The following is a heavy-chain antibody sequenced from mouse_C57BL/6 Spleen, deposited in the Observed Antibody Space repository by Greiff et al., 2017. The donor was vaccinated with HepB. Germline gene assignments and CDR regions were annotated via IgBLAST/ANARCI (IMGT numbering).Heavy chain of an antibody. Sequence: VQLQQSGAELARPGASVKLSCKASGYTFTSYGISWVKQRTGQGLEWIGEIYPRSGNTYYNEKFKGKATLTADKSSSTAYMELRSLTSEDSAVYFCAREVVDDGYYYYFDYWGQGTTLTVSS. J-gene: IGHJ2*01. V-gene: IGHV1-81*01. CDR3: AREVVDDGYYYYFDY. D-gene: IGHD2-3*01. CDR2: IYPRSGNT. CDR1: GYTFTSYG.